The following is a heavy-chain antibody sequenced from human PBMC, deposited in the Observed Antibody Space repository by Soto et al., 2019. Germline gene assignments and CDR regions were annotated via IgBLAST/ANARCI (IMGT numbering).Heavy chain of an antibody. CDR3: ARVIAAHFDAFDI. V-gene: IGHV1-3*01. D-gene: IGHD6-13*01. Sequence: SVKVSCKASGCTFTSYAMHWVRQAPGQRLEWMGWINAGNGNTKYSQKFQGRVTITRDTSASTAYMELSSLRSEDTAVYYCARVIAAHFDAFDIWGQGTMVTVSS. CDR1: GCTFTSYA. CDR2: INAGNGNT. J-gene: IGHJ3*02.